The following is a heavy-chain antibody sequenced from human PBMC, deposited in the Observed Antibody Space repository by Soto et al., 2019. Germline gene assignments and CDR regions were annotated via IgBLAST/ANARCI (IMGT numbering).Heavy chain of an antibody. D-gene: IGHD3-3*01. Sequence: GGSLRLSCAASGFTFSSYGMHWVRQAPGKGLEWVAVISYDGSNKYYADSVKGRFTISRDNSKNTLYLQMNSLRAEDTAVYYCAKDDLRFLEGTRGSRFDYWGQGTLVTVSS. CDR1: GFTFSSYG. CDR2: ISYDGSNK. CDR3: AKDDLRFLEGTRGSRFDY. J-gene: IGHJ4*02. V-gene: IGHV3-30*18.